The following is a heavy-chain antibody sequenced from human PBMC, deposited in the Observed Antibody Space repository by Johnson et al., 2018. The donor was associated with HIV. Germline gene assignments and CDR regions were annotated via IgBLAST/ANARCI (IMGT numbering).Heavy chain of an antibody. CDR2: ISSKAYGGTT. V-gene: IGHV3-49*04. CDR3: TRFGVAEGGAFDI. Sequence: MLLVESGGGLVQPVRSLRLSCTASGFTFGDYAMSWVRQAPGKGLAWVGFISSKAYGGTTAYAASVTGRFTISRDDSKSIAYLQMNSLKTEDTAVYYCTRFGVAEGGAFDIWGQGTMVTVSS. D-gene: IGHD6-13*01. CDR1: GFTFGDYA. J-gene: IGHJ3*02.